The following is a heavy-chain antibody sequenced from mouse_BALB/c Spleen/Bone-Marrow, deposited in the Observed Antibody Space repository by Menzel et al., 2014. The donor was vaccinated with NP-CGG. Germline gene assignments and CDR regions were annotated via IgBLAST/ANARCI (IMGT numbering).Heavy chain of an antibody. CDR3: AGRGWLLPYYYAMDY. CDR1: GYTLPDHA. V-gene: IGHV1-67*01. D-gene: IGHD2-3*01. Sequence: VKLMESGSELVRPGVSVKFSCTASGYTLPDHAMHWVKQSHAKRLEWIGVISTYNGNTNYNQKFKDKATMTVDKSSSTAYMELAKLTSEGSAIYYSAGRGWLLPYYYAMDYWGQGTSVTVSS. J-gene: IGHJ4*01. CDR2: ISTYNGNT.